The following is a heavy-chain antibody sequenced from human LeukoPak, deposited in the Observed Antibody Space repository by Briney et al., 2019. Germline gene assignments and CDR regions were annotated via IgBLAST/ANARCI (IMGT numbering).Heavy chain of an antibody. Sequence: VASVKVSCKAYSYIFTNCGINWVRHAPGQGLEWMGWISAYNGYTNYVQNLQGRVTMTTDTSTSTAYMELRSLISDDTAVYYCARDQRQQLIYPDAFDIWGQGTMVTVSS. J-gene: IGHJ3*02. D-gene: IGHD6-13*01. CDR3: ARDQRQQLIYPDAFDI. V-gene: IGHV1-18*01. CDR2: ISAYNGYT. CDR1: SYIFTNCG.